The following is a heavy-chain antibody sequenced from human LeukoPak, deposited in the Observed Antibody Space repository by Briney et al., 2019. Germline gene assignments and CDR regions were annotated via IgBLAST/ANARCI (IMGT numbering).Heavy chain of an antibody. D-gene: IGHD3-3*01. CDR3: ATEIYDFWSGYYSYYYYYGMDV. Sequence: GASVKVSCKASGYTFTSYGISRVRQAPGQGLEWMGWISAYSGNTNYAQKLQGRVTMTTDTSTSTAYMELRSLRSDDTAVYYCATEIYDFWSGYYSYYYYYGMDVWGQGTTVTVSS. J-gene: IGHJ6*02. V-gene: IGHV1-18*01. CDR1: GYTFTSYG. CDR2: ISAYSGNT.